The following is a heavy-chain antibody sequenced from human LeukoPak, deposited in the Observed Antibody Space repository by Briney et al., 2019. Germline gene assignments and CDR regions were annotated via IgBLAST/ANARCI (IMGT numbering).Heavy chain of an antibody. V-gene: IGHV4-34*01. CDR3: ARVKRSLLWFREMVDY. CDR1: GGSFSGYY. Sequence: SETLSLTCAVYGGSFSGYYWSWIRQPPGKGLEWNGEINHSGSTNYNPSLKSRVTISVDTSKNQFSLKLSSVTAADTAVYYCARVKRSLLWFREMVDYWGQGTLVTVSS. CDR2: INHSGST. J-gene: IGHJ4*02. D-gene: IGHD3-10*01.